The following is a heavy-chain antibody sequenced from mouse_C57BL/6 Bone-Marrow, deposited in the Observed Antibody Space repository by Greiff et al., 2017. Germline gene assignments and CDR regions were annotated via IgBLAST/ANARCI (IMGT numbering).Heavy chain of an antibody. Sequence: DVMLVESGGGLVKPGGSLKLSCAASGFTFSSYAMSWVRQTPEKRLEWVATISDGGSSTYYPDNVKGRVTISRDNAKNNLYLQMSHLKSEDTAMYYCARGPSSPHFDYWGQGTTLTVSS. CDR3: ARGPSSPHFDY. J-gene: IGHJ2*01. V-gene: IGHV5-4*03. CDR2: ISDGGSST. CDR1: GFTFSSYA.